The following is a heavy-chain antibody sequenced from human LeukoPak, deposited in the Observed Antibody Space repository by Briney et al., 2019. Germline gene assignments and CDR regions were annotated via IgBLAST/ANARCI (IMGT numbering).Heavy chain of an antibody. CDR2: IKQDGSEK. D-gene: IGHD3-10*01. V-gene: IGHV3-7*01. Sequence: GGSLRLSCAASGFTFSSYWMSWVRQAPGMGLEWVANIKQDGSEKYYVDSVKGRFTISRDNAKNSLYLQMNSLRAEDTAVYYCARGTSRRRGWFGVNYYYYMDVWGKGTTVTVSS. CDR3: ARGTSRRRGWFGVNYYYYMDV. CDR1: GFTFSSYW. J-gene: IGHJ6*03.